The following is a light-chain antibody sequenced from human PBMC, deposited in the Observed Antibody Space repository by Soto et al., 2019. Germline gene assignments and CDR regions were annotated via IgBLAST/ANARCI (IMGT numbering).Light chain of an antibody. CDR3: QQRSNWWT. CDR1: QSVSSY. J-gene: IGKJ1*01. CDR2: DAS. Sequence: EIVLTQSPATLSFSPGERATLSCRASQSVSSYLAWYQQKPGQAPRLLIYDASNRATGIPARFSGSGSGTDFTLTISSLEPEDFAVYYCQQRSNWWTFGQGTKVDIK. V-gene: IGKV3-11*01.